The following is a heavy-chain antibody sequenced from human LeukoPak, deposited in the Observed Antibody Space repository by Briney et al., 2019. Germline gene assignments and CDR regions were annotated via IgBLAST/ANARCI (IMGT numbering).Heavy chain of an antibody. V-gene: IGHV4-59*08. D-gene: IGHD3-10*01. Sequence: SETLSLTCTVSGGSISSYYWSWIRQPPGKGLEWIGYIYYSGSTNYNPSLKSRVTISVDTSKNQFSLKLSSVTAADTAVYYCARPYYGSGSYYNQNWFDPWGQGTLVTVSS. CDR3: ARPYYGSGSYYNQNWFDP. CDR1: GGSISSYY. J-gene: IGHJ5*02. CDR2: IYYSGST.